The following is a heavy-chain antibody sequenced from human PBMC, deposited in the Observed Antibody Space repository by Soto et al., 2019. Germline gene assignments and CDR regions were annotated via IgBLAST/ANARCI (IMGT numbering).Heavy chain of an antibody. J-gene: IGHJ5*01. CDR3: ARVTFTPNWFDS. CDR2: VYYRGSI. Sequence: SETLSLTCTVSGDSISSPDYYWSWIRLAPGKGLELIGYVYYRGSIYYTPSFESRVSISVDTSKNQFSLRLTSVTAADSAMYFCARVTFTPNWFDSWGQGILVTVAS. D-gene: IGHD3-3*02. V-gene: IGHV4-30-4*01. CDR1: GDSISSPDYY.